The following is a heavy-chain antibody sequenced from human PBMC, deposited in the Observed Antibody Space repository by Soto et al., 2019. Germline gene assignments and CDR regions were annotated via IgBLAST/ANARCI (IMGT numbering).Heavy chain of an antibody. V-gene: IGHV3-7*01. CDR3: ANYHDDEWESYRTRY. CDR2: INQDGRDT. CDR1: GLAFRSFL. Sequence: PVGSLRLSCAASGLAFRSFLMSWVRQAPGGGLEWVANINQDGRDTYYSDSVRDRFTISRDNAANSLFLHMNSLGAEDTAVYYCANYHDDEWESYRTRYWGKGTRGTSPQ. D-gene: IGHD3-16*02. J-gene: IGHJ4*02.